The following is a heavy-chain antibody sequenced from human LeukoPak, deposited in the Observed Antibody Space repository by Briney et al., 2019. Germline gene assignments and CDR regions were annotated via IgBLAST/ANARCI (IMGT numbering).Heavy chain of an antibody. Sequence: GGSLRLSCAASGFTFSSYGMHWVRQAPGKGLEWVAVISYDGSNKYYADSVKGRFTISRDNSKNTLYLQMNSLRAEDTAVYYCAKDWVAVAGTNYFDYWGQGTLVTVSS. CDR1: GFTFSSYG. V-gene: IGHV3-30*18. CDR3: AKDWVAVAGTNYFDY. D-gene: IGHD6-19*01. CDR2: ISYDGSNK. J-gene: IGHJ4*02.